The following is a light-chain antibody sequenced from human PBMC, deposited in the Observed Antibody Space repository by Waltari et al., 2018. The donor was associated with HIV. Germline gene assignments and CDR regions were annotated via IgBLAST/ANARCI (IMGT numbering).Light chain of an antibody. Sequence: DIVVTQSPDSLIVSLGERATINCKSSQSVLYSSNNKTFLAWYQQKQGQPPKLLIYWASTRESGVPDRFSGSGSGTDFTLTISNLQAEDVAVYYCQQYYSPPLYIFGRGTRLEIK. CDR1: QSVLYSSNNKTF. V-gene: IGKV4-1*01. J-gene: IGKJ2*01. CDR3: QQYYSPPLYI. CDR2: WAS.